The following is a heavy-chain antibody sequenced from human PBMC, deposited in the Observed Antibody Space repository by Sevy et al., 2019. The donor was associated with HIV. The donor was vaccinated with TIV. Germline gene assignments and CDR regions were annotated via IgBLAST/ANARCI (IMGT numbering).Heavy chain of an antibody. V-gene: IGHV1-58*01. CDR1: GFTFSSSA. CDR2: IVVGSGNT. D-gene: IGHD2-2*01. Sequence: ASVKVSCKASGFTFSSSAVQWVRQARGQRLEWIGWIVVGSGNTDYAQKFQERVTITRDMSRNTAYMDLSSLRSEDTAVYYCAADPYCIDTSCLGGMDVWGQGTAVTVSS. J-gene: IGHJ6*02. CDR3: AADPYCIDTSCLGGMDV.